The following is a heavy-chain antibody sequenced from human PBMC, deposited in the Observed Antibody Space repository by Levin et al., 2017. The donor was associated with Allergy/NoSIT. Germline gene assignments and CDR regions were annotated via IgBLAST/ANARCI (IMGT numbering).Heavy chain of an antibody. CDR3: ARDGGRVVVADNDAFDS. D-gene: IGHD2-15*01. CDR1: GGSISSYY. CDR2: IYYSGST. Sequence: PSETLSLTCTVSGGSISSYYWSWIRQPPGKGLEWIGYIYYSGSTNYNPSLKSRVTISVDTSKNQFSLKLSSVTAADTAVYYCARDGGRVVVADNDAFDSWGQGTMVTVSS. V-gene: IGHV4-59*01. J-gene: IGHJ3*02.